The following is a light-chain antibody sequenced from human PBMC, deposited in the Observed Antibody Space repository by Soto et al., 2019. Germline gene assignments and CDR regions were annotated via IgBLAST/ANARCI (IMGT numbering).Light chain of an antibody. Sequence: EIVLTQSPATLSLSPGERATLSCRASESVSNYLLWYQQKPGQAPRLLIYEAFNRATGIPARFSGSGSGTDFTLTIAGLEPEDFAVYYCQQRSIWPLTLGQGTRLEMK. V-gene: IGKV3-11*01. CDR1: ESVSNY. CDR3: QQRSIWPLT. J-gene: IGKJ5*01. CDR2: EAF.